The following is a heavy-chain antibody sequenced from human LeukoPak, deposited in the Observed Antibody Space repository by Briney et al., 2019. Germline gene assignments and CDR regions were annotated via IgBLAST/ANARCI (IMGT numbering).Heavy chain of an antibody. J-gene: IGHJ4*02. Sequence: PGGSLRLSCAASGFTFSSYAMSWVRQAPGKGLEWVSGISGSGSSTNYADSVKGRFTISRDNSKNTLYLQMNSLRAEDTAVYYCARDKAHLAAAGFIDYWGQGTLVTVSS. CDR2: ISGSGSST. V-gene: IGHV3-23*01. CDR3: ARDKAHLAAAGFIDY. CDR1: GFTFSSYA. D-gene: IGHD6-13*01.